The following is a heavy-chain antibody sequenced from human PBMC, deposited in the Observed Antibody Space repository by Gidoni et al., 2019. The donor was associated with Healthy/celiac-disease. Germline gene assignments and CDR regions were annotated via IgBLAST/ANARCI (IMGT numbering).Heavy chain of an antibody. CDR2: INPNSGGT. CDR3: ARGGGILWFGIRGDYFDY. CDR1: GYTFPGYY. D-gene: IGHD3-10*01. V-gene: IGHV1-2*02. J-gene: IGHJ4*02. Sequence: QVQLVQSGAEVKKPGASVKVSCKASGYTFPGYYMHWVRQAPGQGLEWMGWINPNSGGTNYAQKFQGRVTMTRDTSISTAYMELSRLRSDDTAVYYCARGGGILWFGIRGDYFDYWGQGTLVTVSS.